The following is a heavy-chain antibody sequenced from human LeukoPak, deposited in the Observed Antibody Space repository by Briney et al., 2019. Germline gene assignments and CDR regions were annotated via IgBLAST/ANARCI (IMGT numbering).Heavy chain of an antibody. Sequence: GESLKISCKGSGYSFTNYWIGWVRQMPGKGLEWMGIIYPGDSDTRYSPSFQGQVTISADKSINTAYLQWSSLKASDTAMYYCARQLGSSGWHNWSDPWGQGTLVTVSS. V-gene: IGHV5-51*01. J-gene: IGHJ5*02. D-gene: IGHD6-25*01. CDR1: GYSFTNYW. CDR2: IYPGDSDT. CDR3: ARQLGSSGWHNWSDP.